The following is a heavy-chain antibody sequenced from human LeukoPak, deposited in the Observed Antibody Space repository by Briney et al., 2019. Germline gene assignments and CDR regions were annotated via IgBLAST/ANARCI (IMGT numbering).Heavy chain of an antibody. Sequence: SETLSLTCTVSSGSIITDSYYWNWIRQPAGKGLEWIGRVYTSGSTDYNPSLKSRVTISLDTSKNQFSLKLSSVTAADTAVYYCARFVVVRGPMEYYYYYMDVWGRGTTVIVSS. V-gene: IGHV4-61*02. J-gene: IGHJ6*03. D-gene: IGHD2-2*01. CDR1: SGSIITDSYY. CDR3: ARFVVVRGPMEYYYYYMDV. CDR2: VYTSGST.